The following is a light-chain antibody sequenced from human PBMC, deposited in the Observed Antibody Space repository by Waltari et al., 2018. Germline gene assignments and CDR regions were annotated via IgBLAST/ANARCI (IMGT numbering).Light chain of an antibody. Sequence: QSALTQPRSVSGSPGQSVTISCTGTSSDVGGYNYVSWYQQHPGKAPKLMIYDVSKRPAGVPDGFSGSKSGNTASLTLSGLQAEDEDDYYCCSYAGSYIVFGGGTKLTVL. CDR1: SSDVGGYNY. J-gene: IGLJ2*01. V-gene: IGLV2-11*01. CDR2: DVS. CDR3: CSYAGSYIV.